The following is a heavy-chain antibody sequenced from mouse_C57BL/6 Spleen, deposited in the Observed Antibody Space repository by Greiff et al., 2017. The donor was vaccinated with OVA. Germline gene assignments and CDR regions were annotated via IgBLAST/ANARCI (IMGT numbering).Heavy chain of an antibody. CDR3: ARYDYYGSSYFDY. V-gene: IGHV1-55*01. CDR1: GYTFTSYW. CDR2: IYPGSGST. Sequence: QVQLQQPGAELVKPGASVKMSCKASGYTFTSYWLTWVKQRPGQGLEWIGDIYPGSGSTNSHEKLKSKATLTVDKYSSTAYMQLSSLTSEDSAVYYCARYDYYGSSYFDYWGQGTTLTVSS. D-gene: IGHD1-1*01. J-gene: IGHJ2*01.